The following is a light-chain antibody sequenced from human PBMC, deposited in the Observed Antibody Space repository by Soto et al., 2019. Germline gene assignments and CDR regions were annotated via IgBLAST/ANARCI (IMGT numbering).Light chain of an antibody. V-gene: IGLV1-44*01. CDR3: AAWDDSLNGHV. CDR1: DSNIGSYS. Sequence: QSVLTQPHSVSVTPGQRLTVSCSGSDSNIGSYSVHWFQQLPGTAPKLLISTTYQRPSGVPERFSGSKSGTSASLAISGLQSEDEADYYCAAWDDSLNGHVFGTGTKVTVL. J-gene: IGLJ1*01. CDR2: TTY.